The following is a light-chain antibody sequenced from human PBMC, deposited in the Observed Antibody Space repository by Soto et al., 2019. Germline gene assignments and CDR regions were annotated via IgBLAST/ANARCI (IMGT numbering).Light chain of an antibody. CDR1: ESILYSADNKNY. CDR2: WAS. V-gene: IGKV4-1*01. CDR3: QQYYNTPLT. J-gene: IGKJ4*01. Sequence: IVMTQSPDSLAASLGERATINCNSSESILYSADNKNYLAWYQQKPGQSPKLLIYWASTRESGVPDRFSGSGSGTDFTLTISSLQAEDVAVYYCQQYYNTPLTFGGGTKVDIK.